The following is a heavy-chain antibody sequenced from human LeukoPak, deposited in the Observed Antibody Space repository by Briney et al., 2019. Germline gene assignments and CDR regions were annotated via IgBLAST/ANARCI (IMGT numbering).Heavy chain of an antibody. V-gene: IGHV3-74*01. D-gene: IGHD3-22*01. CDR1: GFTFSSYW. CDR2: INSDGSST. Sequence: GGSLRLSCAASGFTFSSYWMHWVRQAPGKGLVWVSRINSDGSSTSYADSVKGRFTISRDNAKNTLYLKMNSLRAEDTAVYYCARDLADYYDSSGYWGYYFDYWGQGTLVTVSS. J-gene: IGHJ4*02. CDR3: ARDLADYYDSSGYWGYYFDY.